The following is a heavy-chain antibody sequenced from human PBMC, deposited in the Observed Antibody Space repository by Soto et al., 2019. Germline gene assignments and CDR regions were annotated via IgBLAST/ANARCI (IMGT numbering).Heavy chain of an antibody. CDR1: GLTFSKYA. J-gene: IGHJ4*02. V-gene: IGHV3-23*01. CDR2: ISGSGGST. D-gene: IGHD3-22*01. Sequence: EVQLLESGGGLVQPGGSLRLSCAASGLTFSKYALTWVRLAPGKGLEWVSVISGSGGSTYFADSVKGRFTISRDNSKNTMYLQMSSLRAEDTAVYYCAKEYDSSGYCPDYWGQGTLVTVSS. CDR3: AKEYDSSGYCPDY.